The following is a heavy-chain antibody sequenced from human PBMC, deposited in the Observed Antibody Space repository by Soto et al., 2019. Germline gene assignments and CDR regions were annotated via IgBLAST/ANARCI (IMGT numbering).Heavy chain of an antibody. Sequence: ASVKVSCKASGYTFTSYGISWVRQAPGQGLEWMGWISAYNGNTNYAQKLQGRVTMTTDTSTSTAYMELRSLRSDDTAVYYCAREAPGDYYDSSGSSDAFDIWGQGTMVTVSS. V-gene: IGHV1-18*01. CDR3: AREAPGDYYDSSGSSDAFDI. D-gene: IGHD3-22*01. CDR1: GYTFTSYG. J-gene: IGHJ3*02. CDR2: ISAYNGNT.